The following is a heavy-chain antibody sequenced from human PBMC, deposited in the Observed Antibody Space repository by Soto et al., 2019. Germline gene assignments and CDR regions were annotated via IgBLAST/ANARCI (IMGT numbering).Heavy chain of an antibody. J-gene: IGHJ2*01. CDR2: IKQDGSEK. V-gene: IGHV3-7*03. CDR3: ARVANRYFDL. CDR1: EFTSSGYW. Sequence: EVQLVESGGGLVQPGGSLRLSCAASEFTSSGYWMTWVRQAPGKGLEWVANIKQDGSEKYYVDSVKGRFSISRDNAKNSLYLQMDSLRDEDTAVYYCARVANRYFDLWGRGTLVTVSS.